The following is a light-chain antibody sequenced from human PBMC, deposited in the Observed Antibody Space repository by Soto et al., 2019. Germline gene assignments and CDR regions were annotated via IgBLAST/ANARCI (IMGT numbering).Light chain of an antibody. CDR1: QSVSSIY. V-gene: IGKV3-20*01. CDR3: QHYGSSSWT. J-gene: IGKJ1*01. Sequence: DIVLTQSPGTLSSSPGERATLSCRTSQSVSSIYLAWYQQKPGQAPRPLIYGASSRATGIPDRFSGSGSGTDFTLTISRLEPEDFAVYFCQHYGSSSWTFGQGTKVEIK. CDR2: GAS.